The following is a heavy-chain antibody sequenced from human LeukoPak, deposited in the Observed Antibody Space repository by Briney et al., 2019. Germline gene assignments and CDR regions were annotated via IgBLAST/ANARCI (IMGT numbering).Heavy chain of an antibody. V-gene: IGHV3-48*01. CDR1: GFTFTIYN. Sequence: GGSLRLSCAASGFTFTIYNMNWVRQAPGRGLEWVSFISFSGTTTYYADSVKGRFTISRDIAKNSLYLQMNSLRAEDTAVYYCARGPGSWFLTDYWGQGTLVTVSS. CDR2: ISFSGTTT. D-gene: IGHD6-13*01. CDR3: ARGPGSWFLTDY. J-gene: IGHJ4*02.